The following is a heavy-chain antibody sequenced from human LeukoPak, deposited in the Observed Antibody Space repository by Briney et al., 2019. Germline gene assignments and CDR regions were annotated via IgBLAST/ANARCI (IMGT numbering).Heavy chain of an antibody. J-gene: IGHJ4*02. CDR2: IDPNSGGT. V-gene: IGHV1-2*02. CDR1: GYTFTDYY. D-gene: IGHD6-13*01. CDR3: ARVPGPYTTSRFDY. Sequence: ASVSDSCMTTGYTFTDYYLHWVRQAPGQGLEWMGRIDPNSGGTNYAQKFQVRVTVTRDTSISTVYMELSGLRSDDTAVYYCARVPGPYTTSRFDYWGQGTLVTASS.